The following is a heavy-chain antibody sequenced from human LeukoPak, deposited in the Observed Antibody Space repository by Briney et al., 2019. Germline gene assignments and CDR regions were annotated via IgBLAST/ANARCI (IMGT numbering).Heavy chain of an antibody. Sequence: PGGSLRLSCAASGFTVSSNYMSWVRQAPGKGLEWVSVIYSGGSTYYADSVKGRFTISRDNSKNTLYLQMNSLRAEDTAVYYCARSGVVAATLAPDALDIWGQGTMVTVSS. V-gene: IGHV3-66*01. D-gene: IGHD2-15*01. CDR2: IYSGGST. CDR1: GFTVSSNY. J-gene: IGHJ3*02. CDR3: ARSGVVAATLAPDALDI.